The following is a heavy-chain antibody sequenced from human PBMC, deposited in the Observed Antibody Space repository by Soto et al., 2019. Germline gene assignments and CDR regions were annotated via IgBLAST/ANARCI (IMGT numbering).Heavy chain of an antibody. V-gene: IGHV4-59*08. CDR2: IYYSGST. CDR3: ARSTEDIYYYYYMDV. J-gene: IGHJ6*03. CDR1: GGSISSYY. Sequence: TSETLSLTCTVSGGSISSYYWSWIRQPPGKGLEWIGYIYYSGSTNYNPSLKSRVTISVDTSKNQFSLKLSSVTAADTAVYYCARSTEDIYYYYYMDVWGKGTTVTVS.